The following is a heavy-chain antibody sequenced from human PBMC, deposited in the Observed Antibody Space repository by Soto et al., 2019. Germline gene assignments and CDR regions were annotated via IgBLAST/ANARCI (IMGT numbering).Heavy chain of an antibody. CDR2: ISYDGSNK. CDR3: ARDGGTNGMAGYGMDV. CDR1: GFTFSSYA. D-gene: IGHD2-8*01. J-gene: IGHJ6*02. Sequence: GGSLRLSCAASGFTFSSYAMHWVRQAPGKGLEWVAVISYDGSNKYYADSVKGRFTISRDNSKNTLYLQMNSLRAEDTAVYYCARDGGTNGMAGYGMDVWGQGTTVTVSS. V-gene: IGHV3-30-3*01.